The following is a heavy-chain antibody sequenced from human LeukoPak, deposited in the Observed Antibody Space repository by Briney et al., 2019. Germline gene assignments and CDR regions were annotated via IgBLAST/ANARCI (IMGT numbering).Heavy chain of an antibody. CDR2: INPNSGGT. CDR3: ARVVVVVAARYNWFDP. CDR1: GYTFTGYY. J-gene: IGHJ5*02. Sequence: ASVKVSCKASGYTFTGYYMHWVRQAPGQGLEWMGWINPNSGGTNYAQKFQGRVTMTRDTSISTAYMELSRLRSDDTAVYYCARVVVVVAARYNWFDPWGQGTLVTVSS. D-gene: IGHD2-15*01. V-gene: IGHV1-2*02.